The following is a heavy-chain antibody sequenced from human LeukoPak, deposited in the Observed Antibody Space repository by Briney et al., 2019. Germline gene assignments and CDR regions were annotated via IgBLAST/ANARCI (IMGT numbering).Heavy chain of an antibody. CDR1: GYTFTGYY. CDR2: INPNSGGT. Sequence: VASVKVSCKASGYTFTGYYMHWVRQAPGQGLEWMGWINPNSGGTNYAQKFQGRVTMTRDTSTSTVYMELSSLRSEDTAVYYCARDHSSSWYRIVRNEGDYWGQGTLVTVSS. D-gene: IGHD6-13*01. V-gene: IGHV1-2*02. CDR3: ARDHSSSWYRIVRNEGDY. J-gene: IGHJ4*02.